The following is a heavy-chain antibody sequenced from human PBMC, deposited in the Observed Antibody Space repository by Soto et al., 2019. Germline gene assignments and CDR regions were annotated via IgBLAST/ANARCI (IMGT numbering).Heavy chain of an antibody. CDR3: ARVAYGGWNWFDP. CDR1: GGTFSSYA. J-gene: IGHJ5*02. CDR2: IIPIFGTA. D-gene: IGHD4-17*01. V-gene: IGHV1-69*13. Sequence: GASVKVSCKASGGTFSSYAISWVRQAPGQGLEWMGGIIPIFGTANYAQKFQGRVTITADESTSTAYMELSSLRSEDTAVYYCARVAYGGWNWFDPWGQGTLVTVSS.